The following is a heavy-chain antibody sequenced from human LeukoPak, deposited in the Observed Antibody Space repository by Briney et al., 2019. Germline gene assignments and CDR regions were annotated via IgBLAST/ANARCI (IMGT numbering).Heavy chain of an antibody. Sequence: GGSLRLSCAASGFIFSSCWMSWVRQAPGKGLEWVANIKPDGTDKSYVDSVKGRFTISRDNAKNSLYLQMNSLRAEDTAVYYCARATTPSLVVAGNYWGQGTLVTVSS. CDR2: IKPDGTDK. V-gene: IGHV3-7*04. D-gene: IGHD6-19*01. CDR3: ARATTPSLVVAGNY. CDR1: GFIFSSCW. J-gene: IGHJ4*02.